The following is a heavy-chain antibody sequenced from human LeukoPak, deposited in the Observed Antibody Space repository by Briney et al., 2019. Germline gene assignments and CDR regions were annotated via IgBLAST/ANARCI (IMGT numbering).Heavy chain of an antibody. CDR2: ISSSSSTV. Sequence: PGGSLRLSCAVSGFTFSTYAMKWVRQAPGKGLEWVSYISSSSSTVYYADSVRGRFTISRDNAKNSLYLKLNSLRAEDTAVYYCARDNWGPDYWGQGVLVTVSS. D-gene: IGHD7-27*01. J-gene: IGHJ4*02. CDR1: GFTFSTYA. CDR3: ARDNWGPDY. V-gene: IGHV3-48*04.